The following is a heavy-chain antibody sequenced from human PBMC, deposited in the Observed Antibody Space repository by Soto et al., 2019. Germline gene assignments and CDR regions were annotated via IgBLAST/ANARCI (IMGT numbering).Heavy chain of an antibody. Sequence: SLKLACKASGYRFTNNDVSWVRQATGQGLEWMGWMNPGSGDTGYAQKFQGRVTITADESTSTSYMEVNNLRSEDTAVYYCAKVRYSSPMGYYYGMDVWGQGTTVTVSS. D-gene: IGHD2-2*01. CDR1: GYRFTNND. CDR3: AKVRYSSPMGYYYGMDV. CDR2: MNPGSGDT. V-gene: IGHV1-8*01. J-gene: IGHJ6*02.